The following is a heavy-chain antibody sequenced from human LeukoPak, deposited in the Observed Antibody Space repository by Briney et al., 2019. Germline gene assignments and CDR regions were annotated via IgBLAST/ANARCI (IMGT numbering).Heavy chain of an antibody. V-gene: IGHV1-69*05. J-gene: IGHJ5*02. CDR1: GVTFSSYA. CDR3: ARGVVVAASLPWFDP. Sequence: SVKLSCKASGVTFSSYAISWVRQAPGQGLEWMGRIIPMFGTANYAQKLQGRVTITTDESTSTAYMELSSLRSEDTAVYYCARGVVVAASLPWFDPWGQGTLVTVSS. D-gene: IGHD2-15*01. CDR2: IIPMFGTA.